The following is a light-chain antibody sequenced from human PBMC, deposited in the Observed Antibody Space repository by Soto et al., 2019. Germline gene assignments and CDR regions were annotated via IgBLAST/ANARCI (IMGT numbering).Light chain of an antibody. V-gene: IGLV2-14*01. Sequence: QSALTQPASVSGSPGQSVTISCTGSNSDIGGYNYVSWYQQHPGKAPKLMIYEVSNRPSGVSSRFSGSKSGNTASLTISGLQAEDEADYYCAAWNDSLNAYVFGTGTKVTVL. CDR3: AAWNDSLNAYV. J-gene: IGLJ1*01. CDR2: EVS. CDR1: NSDIGGYNY.